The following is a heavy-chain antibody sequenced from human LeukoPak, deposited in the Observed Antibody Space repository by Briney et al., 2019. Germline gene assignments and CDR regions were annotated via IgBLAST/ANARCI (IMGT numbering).Heavy chain of an antibody. CDR3: ARDPGGSRDGSFDP. V-gene: IGHV4-61*08. J-gene: IGHJ5*02. CDR2: IYYSGST. CDR1: GGSISSGGYY. D-gene: IGHD5-24*01. Sequence: PSETLSLTCTVSGGSISSGGYYWSWIRQHPGKGLEWIGYIYYSGSTNYNPSLKSRVTISVDTSKNQFSLKLSSVTAADTAVYCCARDPGGSRDGSFDPWGQGTLVTVSS.